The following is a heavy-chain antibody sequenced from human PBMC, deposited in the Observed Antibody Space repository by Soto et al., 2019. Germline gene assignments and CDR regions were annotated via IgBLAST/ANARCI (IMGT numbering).Heavy chain of an antibody. D-gene: IGHD1-26*01. V-gene: IGHV1-18*01. CDR2: ISAYNGHT. Sequence: QVQLVQSGAEVKKPGASVKVSCKASGYTFTSYGISWVRQAPGQGLEWMGWISAYNGHTNYEQKLKGRVTMTTDTTTSTAYMEIRTLRSDDTAVYYCESPDPIVGATNSVAFDIWGQGTMVTVSS. CDR3: ESPDPIVGATNSVAFDI. J-gene: IGHJ3*02. CDR1: GYTFTSYG.